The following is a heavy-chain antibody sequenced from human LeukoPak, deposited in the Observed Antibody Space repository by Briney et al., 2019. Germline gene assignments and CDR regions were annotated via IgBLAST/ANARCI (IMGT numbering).Heavy chain of an antibody. CDR3: ATIRTGTGDNWFDP. CDR2: FDPEDGET. J-gene: IGHJ5*02. V-gene: IGHV1-24*01. Sequence: ASVKVSCKVSGYTLTELSMHWVRQAPGKGLEWMGGFDPEDGETIYAQKFQGRVTMTEDTSTDTAYMELSSLRSEDTAVYYCATIRTGTGDNWFDPWGQGTLVTVSS. CDR1: GYTLTELS. D-gene: IGHD1-1*01.